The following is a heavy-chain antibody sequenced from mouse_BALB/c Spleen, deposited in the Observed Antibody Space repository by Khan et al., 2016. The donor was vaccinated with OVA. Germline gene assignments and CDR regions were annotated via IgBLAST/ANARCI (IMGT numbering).Heavy chain of an antibody. V-gene: IGHV3-2*02. CDR3: ARDGSRYYYAMDY. J-gene: IGHJ4*01. CDR1: GYSITSDYA. CDR2: ISYSGST. Sequence: QLEESGPGLVKPSQSLSLTCTVTGYSITSDYAWNWIRQFPGNKLEWMGYISYSGSTNYNPSLKSRISITRDTSKNQFFMQLNSVTTEDTATYYCARDGSRYYYAMDYWGQGTSVTVSS. D-gene: IGHD2-3*01.